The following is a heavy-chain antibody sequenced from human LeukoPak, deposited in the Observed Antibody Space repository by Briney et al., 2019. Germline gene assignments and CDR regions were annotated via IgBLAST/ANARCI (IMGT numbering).Heavy chain of an antibody. Sequence: SETLSLTCAVYGGSFSGYYWSWIRQPPGKGLEWIGEINHSGSTNYNPSLKSRVTISVDTSMNQFSLKLSSVTAADTAVYYCARGGGLWSYWGQGTLVTVSS. D-gene: IGHD5-18*01. J-gene: IGHJ4*02. CDR1: GGSFSGYY. CDR3: ARGGGLWSY. CDR2: INHSGST. V-gene: IGHV4-34*01.